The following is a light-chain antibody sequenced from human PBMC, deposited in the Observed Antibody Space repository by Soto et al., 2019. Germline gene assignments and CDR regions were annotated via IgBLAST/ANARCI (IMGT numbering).Light chain of an antibody. CDR3: QQYGSSPYT. Sequence: MVLTQSPGTLSLSPGERATLSCRASQGVSSRYLAWYQQRPGQAPRLLIHDASSRSTGIPDRFNGSGSGTDFTLTISRLEPEDFALYYCQQYGSSPYTFGQGTKLEIK. J-gene: IGKJ2*01. CDR1: QGVSSRY. V-gene: IGKV3-20*01. CDR2: DAS.